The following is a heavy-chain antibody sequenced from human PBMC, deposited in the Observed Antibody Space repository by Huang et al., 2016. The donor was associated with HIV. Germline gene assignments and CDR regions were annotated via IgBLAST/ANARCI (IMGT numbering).Heavy chain of an antibody. J-gene: IGHJ5*02. V-gene: IGHV1-3*01. Sequence: QVQLVQSGAEVEKPGASVNLSCKASGFNFLTYALHWVRQDPGQRLEWMGWINGDGLTKYSQKFQGRVTITRDRSASTVYVDFKSLTYEDTAVYYCARDKEAGTPFFDPWGQGTLVTVSS. D-gene: IGHD6-19*01. CDR3: ARDKEAGTPFFDP. CDR2: INGDGLT. CDR1: GFNFLTYA.